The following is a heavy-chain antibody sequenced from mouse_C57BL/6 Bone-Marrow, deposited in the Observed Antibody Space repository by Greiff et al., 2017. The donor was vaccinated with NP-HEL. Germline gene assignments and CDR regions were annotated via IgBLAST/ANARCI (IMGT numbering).Heavy chain of an antibody. CDR2: IFPGSGST. J-gene: IGHJ4*01. CDR3: ASKGLRRRFYYAMDN. V-gene: IGHV1-55*01. CDR1: GYTFTSYW. D-gene: IGHD2-2*01. Sequence: QVQLQQPGAELVKPGASVKMSCKASGYTFTSYWITWVKQRPGQGLEWIGDIFPGSGSTNYNEKFKSKATLTVDTASSTAYMQLSSLTSEDSAVYYCASKGLRRRFYYAMDNRGQGTSVTVSP.